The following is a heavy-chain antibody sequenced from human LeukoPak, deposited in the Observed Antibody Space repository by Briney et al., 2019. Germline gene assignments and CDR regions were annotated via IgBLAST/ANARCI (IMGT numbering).Heavy chain of an antibody. D-gene: IGHD4-17*01. CDR1: GYTSTSYG. V-gene: IGHV1-18*01. CDR3: ARALTVINFDY. CDR2: ISTYNGNT. J-gene: IGHJ4*02. Sequence: ASVKVSCKASGYTSTSYGISWVRQAPGQGLEWMGWISTYNGNTNYAQKLQGRVTMTTDTSTSTAYMELRSLRSDDTAVYYCARALTVINFDYWGQGTLVTVSS.